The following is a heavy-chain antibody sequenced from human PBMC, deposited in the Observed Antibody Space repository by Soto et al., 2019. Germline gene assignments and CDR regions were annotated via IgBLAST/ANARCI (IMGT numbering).Heavy chain of an antibody. J-gene: IGHJ4*02. CDR3: TTASDTAMVYPLDY. CDR1: GFTFVNAW. Sequence: EVQLVESGGGLVKPGGSFGFSWAASGFTFVNAWLSWVRQPPGKGLEWVGRIKSKTDGGTTDYAAPVKGRFTISRDDSKNTLYLQMNSLKTEDTAVYYCTTASDTAMVYPLDYWGQGTLVTVSS. D-gene: IGHD5-18*01. CDR2: IKSKTDGGTT. V-gene: IGHV3-15*01.